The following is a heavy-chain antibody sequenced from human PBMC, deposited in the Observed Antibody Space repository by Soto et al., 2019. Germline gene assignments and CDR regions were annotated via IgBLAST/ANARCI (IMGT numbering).Heavy chain of an antibody. V-gene: IGHV3-21*01. J-gene: IGHJ3*02. CDR1: GFTLSRHT. Sequence: GGSLRLSCAASGFTLSRHTMNWVRQAPGQGLEWVSFIGSRTSDIYYADSVKGRFTISRDNAKSSLYLDLTRLRAEDTAVYFCVRDYYDTSGYPNTFDMWGQGTMVTV. D-gene: IGHD3-22*01. CDR3: VRDYYDTSGYPNTFDM. CDR2: IGSRTSDI.